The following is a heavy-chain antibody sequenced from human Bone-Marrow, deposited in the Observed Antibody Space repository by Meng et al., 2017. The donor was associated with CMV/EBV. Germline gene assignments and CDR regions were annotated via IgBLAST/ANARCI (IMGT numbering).Heavy chain of an antibody. D-gene: IGHD1-26*01. Sequence: ASVKVSCKASGYTFTSYYMHWVRQAPGQGLEWMGIINPSGGSTSYAQKFQGRVTMTRDTSTSQFSLKLNSVTAADTAVYYCATVYSGRLYFDIWGQGTMVTVSS. CDR2: INPSGGST. J-gene: IGHJ3*02. V-gene: IGHV1-46*01. CDR1: GYTFTSYY. CDR3: ATVYSGRLYFDI.